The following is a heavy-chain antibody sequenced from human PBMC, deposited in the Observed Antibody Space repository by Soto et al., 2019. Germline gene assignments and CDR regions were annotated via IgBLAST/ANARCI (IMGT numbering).Heavy chain of an antibody. D-gene: IGHD1-7*01. Sequence: SETLSLTCTVSGGSISSYHWSWIRQSAGKGLEWIGRIYTSGNTHYNPSLKSRVTVSIDTSKNQFFLTVNSVTAADSAVYYCARESGDSWDYEDYWGQGTPVTVSS. J-gene: IGHJ4*02. CDR3: ARESGDSWDYEDY. CDR2: IYTSGNT. V-gene: IGHV4-4*07. CDR1: GGSISSYH.